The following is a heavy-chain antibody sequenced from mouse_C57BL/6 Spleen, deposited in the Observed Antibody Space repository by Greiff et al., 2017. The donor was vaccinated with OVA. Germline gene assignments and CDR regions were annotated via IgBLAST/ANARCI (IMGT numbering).Heavy chain of an antibody. Sequence: EVKLMESGEGLVKPGGSLELSCAASGFTFSSYAMSWVRQTPEKRLEWVAYISSGGDYIYYADTVKGRFTISRDNARNTLYLQMSSLKSEDTAMYYCTREGTTVVAIDYWGQGTTLTVSS. CDR2: ISSGGDYI. J-gene: IGHJ2*01. D-gene: IGHD1-1*01. CDR1: GFTFSSYA. CDR3: TREGTTVVAIDY. V-gene: IGHV5-9-1*02.